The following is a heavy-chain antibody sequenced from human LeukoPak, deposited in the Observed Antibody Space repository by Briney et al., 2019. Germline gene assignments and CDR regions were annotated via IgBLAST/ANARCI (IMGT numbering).Heavy chain of an antibody. Sequence: SETLSLTCTVSGGSISSYYWSWIRQPPGKGLEWIGYIYYSGSTNYNPSLKSRVTISVDTSKNQFSLKLSSVTAADTAVHYCARGRYYYDSSGYNDDPYFDYWGQGTLVTVSS. CDR2: IYYSGST. CDR1: GGSISSYY. D-gene: IGHD3-22*01. CDR3: ARGRYYYDSSGYNDDPYFDY. J-gene: IGHJ4*02. V-gene: IGHV4-59*12.